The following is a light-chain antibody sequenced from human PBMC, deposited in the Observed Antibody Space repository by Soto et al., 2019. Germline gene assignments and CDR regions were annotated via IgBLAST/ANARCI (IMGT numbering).Light chain of an antibody. J-gene: IGKJ1*01. CDR1: QDIRSY. CDR3: QQGYTSRWT. Sequence: DIQMTQSPSSLSASVGDRVTITCRAGQDIRSYLNWYQQKPGKAPPLLIYATSFLQIGVPSRFSASGSGTDFSLVITDLQLEDSATYYCQQGYTSRWTSGQGTKGEI. V-gene: IGKV1-39*01. CDR2: ATS.